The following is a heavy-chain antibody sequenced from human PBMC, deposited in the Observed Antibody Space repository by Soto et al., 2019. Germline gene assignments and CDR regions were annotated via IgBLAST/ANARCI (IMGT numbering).Heavy chain of an antibody. CDR1: GGSFSGYY. CDR2: INHSGST. V-gene: IGHV4-34*01. CDR3: ASGRIVVVTAMYFQH. D-gene: IGHD2-21*02. Sequence: QVQLQQWGAGLLKPSETLSLTCAVYGGSFSGYYWSWIRQPPGKGLEWIGEINHSGSTNYNPSLNMRVTLSVDTSKNQFSLKLSSVTAADTAVYYCASGRIVVVTAMYFQHWGQGTLVTVSS. J-gene: IGHJ1*01.